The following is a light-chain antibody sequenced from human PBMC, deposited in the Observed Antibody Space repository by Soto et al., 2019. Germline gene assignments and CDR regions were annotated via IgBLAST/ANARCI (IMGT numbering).Light chain of an antibody. CDR2: GNN. CDR1: SSNIGAGFD. CDR3: QSYDSSLGRV. V-gene: IGLV1-40*01. Sequence: QSVLTQPPSVSGAPGQRVTISCTGSSSNIGAGFDVHWYQQLPGTAPKLLIYGNNNRPSGVPDRFSGSKSGTSASLAITWLQAEDEADYYCQSYDSSLGRVFGGGTKLTVL. J-gene: IGLJ3*02.